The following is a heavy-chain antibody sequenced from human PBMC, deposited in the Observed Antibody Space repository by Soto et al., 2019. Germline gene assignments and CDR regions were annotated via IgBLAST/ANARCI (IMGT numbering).Heavy chain of an antibody. J-gene: IGHJ3*02. Sequence: ASVKVSCKVSGYTLTELSMHWVRPAPGKGLEWMGGFDPEDGETVYAQKFQGRVTMTEDTSTDTAYMELSSLRSEDTAVYYCATDQVYGGDDAFDIWGQGTMVNVSS. CDR1: GYTLTELS. D-gene: IGHD3-10*01. CDR3: ATDQVYGGDDAFDI. V-gene: IGHV1-24*01. CDR2: FDPEDGET.